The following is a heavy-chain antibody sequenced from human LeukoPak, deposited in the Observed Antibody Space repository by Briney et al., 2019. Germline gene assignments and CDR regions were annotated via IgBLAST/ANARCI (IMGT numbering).Heavy chain of an antibody. CDR2: IRSKAYGGTT. CDR3: ARDSGWWRFDF. Sequence: GGSLRLSCTASGFTFGDYAMSWFRQAPGKGLEWVGFIRSKAYGGTTEYAASVKGRFTISRDDSKSIAYLQMNSLKTEDTAVYYCARDSGWWRFDFWGQGTLVAVSS. J-gene: IGHJ4*02. CDR1: GFTFGDYA. V-gene: IGHV3-49*03. D-gene: IGHD6-13*01.